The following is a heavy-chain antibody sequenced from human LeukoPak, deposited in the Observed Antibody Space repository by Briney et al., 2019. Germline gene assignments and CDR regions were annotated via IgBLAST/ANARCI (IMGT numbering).Heavy chain of an antibody. V-gene: IGHV4-59*08. CDR3: ARISAY. CDR2: IYHSGST. CDR1: GGSISSYY. D-gene: IGHD1-26*01. Sequence: SETLSLTCTASGGSISSYYWSWIRQPPGKGLEWIGSIYHSGSTYYNSSLKSRVSISVDTSKNQFSLKLSSVTSADTAVYYCARISAYWGQGTLVTVSS. J-gene: IGHJ4*02.